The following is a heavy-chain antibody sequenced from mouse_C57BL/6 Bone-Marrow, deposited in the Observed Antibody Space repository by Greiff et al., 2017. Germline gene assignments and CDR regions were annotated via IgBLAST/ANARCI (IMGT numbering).Heavy chain of an antibody. CDR3: TRYYYGSTLYWYFDV. Sequence: VQLQQSGAELVRPGASVKLSCTASGFNIKDYYMHWVKQRPEQGLEWIGWIDPESGDTEYASKFQGKATITADTSSNTACLQLSSLTSEDTAVYYCTRYYYGSTLYWYFDVWGTGTTVTVSS. V-gene: IGHV14-4*01. CDR2: IDPESGDT. J-gene: IGHJ1*03. CDR1: GFNIKDYY. D-gene: IGHD1-1*01.